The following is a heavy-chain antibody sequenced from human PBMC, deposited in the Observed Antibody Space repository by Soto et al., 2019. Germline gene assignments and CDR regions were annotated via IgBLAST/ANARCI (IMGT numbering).Heavy chain of an antibody. CDR2: IYYSGST. CDR3: ARQTHNYDILTGYYIEGGAFDI. J-gene: IGHJ3*02. Sequence: SETLSLTCTVSGGSISSYYWSWIRQPPGKGLEWIGYIYYSGSTNYNPSLKSRVTISVDTSKNQFSLKLSSVTAADTAVYYCARQTHNYDILTGYYIEGGAFDIWSQGTMVTVSS. V-gene: IGHV4-59*08. D-gene: IGHD3-9*01. CDR1: GGSISSYY.